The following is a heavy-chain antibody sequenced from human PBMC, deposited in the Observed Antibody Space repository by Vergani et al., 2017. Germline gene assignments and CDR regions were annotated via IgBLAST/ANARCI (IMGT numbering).Heavy chain of an antibody. CDR3: AHSSVVXGTHPSYYYYYMDV. J-gene: IGHJ6*03. Sequence: QITLKESGPTLVKPTQPLTLTCTFSGFSLSTSGVGVGWIRQPPGKALEWLALIYWNDDKRYSPSLKSRLTITKDTSKNQVVLTMTNMDPVDTATYYCAHSSVVXGTHPSYYYYYMDVWGKGTTVTVSS. CDR1: GFSLSTSGVG. V-gene: IGHV2-5*01. D-gene: IGHD3-10*01. CDR2: IYWNDDK.